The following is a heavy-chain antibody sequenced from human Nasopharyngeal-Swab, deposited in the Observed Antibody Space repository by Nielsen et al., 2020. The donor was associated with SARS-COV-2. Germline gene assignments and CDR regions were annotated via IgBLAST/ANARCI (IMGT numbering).Heavy chain of an antibody. Sequence: GGSLRLSCAASGFTFDDYAMHWVRQAPGKGLEWVSGISWNSGSIGYADSVKGRFTISRDNAKNSLYLQMNSLRAEDTALHYCAKTLNPYCSSTSCYSGGMDVWGQGTTVTVSS. CDR1: GFTFDDYA. J-gene: IGHJ6*02. CDR2: ISWNSGSI. V-gene: IGHV3-9*01. CDR3: AKTLNPYCSSTSCYSGGMDV. D-gene: IGHD2-2*01.